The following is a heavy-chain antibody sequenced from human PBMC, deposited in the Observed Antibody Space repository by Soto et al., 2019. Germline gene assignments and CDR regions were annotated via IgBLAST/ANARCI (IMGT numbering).Heavy chain of an antibody. J-gene: IGHJ3*02. CDR1: GGSISSGGYY. CDR3: ARERTVTTWVGAFDI. V-gene: IGHV4-31*03. Sequence: QVQLQESGPGLVKPSQTLSLTCTVSGGSISSGGYYWSWIRQHPGKGLEWIGYIYYSGSTYYNPSLSVRVTLAVDTSKYQFSLKLRSVTAADTAVYCCARERTVTTWVGAFDIWGQGTMVTVSS. CDR2: IYYSGST. D-gene: IGHD4-17*01.